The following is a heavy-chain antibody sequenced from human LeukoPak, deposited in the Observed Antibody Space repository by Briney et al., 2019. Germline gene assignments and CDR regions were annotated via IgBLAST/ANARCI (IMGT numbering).Heavy chain of an antibody. D-gene: IGHD5-24*01. CDR3: ARVKRFGDYLDY. J-gene: IGHJ4*02. CDR2: IYYSGST. Sequence: SETLSLACTVSGGSTSSGDYYWSWIRQHPGTGLEWIGYIYYSGSTYYNPSLKSRLTISIDTSKNQFSLKLSSVTAADTAVYYCARVKRFGDYLDYWGQGTLVTVSS. V-gene: IGHV4-31*03. CDR1: GGSTSSGDYY.